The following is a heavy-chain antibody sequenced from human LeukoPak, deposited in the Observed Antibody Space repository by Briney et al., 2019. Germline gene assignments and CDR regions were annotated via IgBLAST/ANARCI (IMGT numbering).Heavy chain of an antibody. CDR2: IKLVGSEK. Sequence: PGGSLRLSCAASGFTFSSYRMSWVRQAPGKGLEWVSSIKLVGSEKYYVDSVKGRFTISRDNAKNSLYLQMNSLRAEDTAVYYCAIDRELAYCSSTSCYNAYWGQGTLLTVS. V-gene: IGHV3-7*01. CDR1: GFTFSSYR. D-gene: IGHD2-2*02. CDR3: AIDRELAYCSSTSCYNAY. J-gene: IGHJ4*02.